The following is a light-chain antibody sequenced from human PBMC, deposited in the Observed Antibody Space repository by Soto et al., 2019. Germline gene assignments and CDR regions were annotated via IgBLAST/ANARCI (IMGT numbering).Light chain of an antibody. Sequence: EIVLTQSPVTQSLSPGQTATLSCRASQPITRCLAWYQQKPGQAPRLLIYDASTRATGTPARFSGSGSGTDFTLTISSLEPEDSAVYYCQQRANWHTFGGGSTVEIK. CDR2: DAS. V-gene: IGKV3-11*01. J-gene: IGKJ4*01. CDR3: QQRANWHT. CDR1: QPITRC.